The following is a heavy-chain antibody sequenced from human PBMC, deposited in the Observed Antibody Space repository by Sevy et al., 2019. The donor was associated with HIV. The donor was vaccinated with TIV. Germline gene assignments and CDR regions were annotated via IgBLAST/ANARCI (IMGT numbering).Heavy chain of an antibody. CDR1: GFTFSDYY. Sequence: GGSLRLSYAASGFTFSDYYMNWIRQAPGKGLEWVSYISSSGSTIYYADSVKGRFTISRDNAKNSLYLQMNSLRAEDTAVYYCARAGYSYASDWFDPWGQGTLVTVSS. CDR2: ISSSGSTI. V-gene: IGHV3-11*01. D-gene: IGHD5-18*01. J-gene: IGHJ5*02. CDR3: ARAGYSYASDWFDP.